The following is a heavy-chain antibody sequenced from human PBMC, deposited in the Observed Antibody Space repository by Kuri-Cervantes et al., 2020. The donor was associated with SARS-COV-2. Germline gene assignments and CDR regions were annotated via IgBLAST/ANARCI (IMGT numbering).Heavy chain of an antibody. J-gene: IGHJ5*02. Sequence: GSLRLSCAVSGYSISSGYYWGWIRQPPGKGLEWIAIIYHSGSTYYNPSLKSRVTISVDTSKNQFPLKLSSVTAADTAVYYCARGHGAAAFGLRYWFDPWGQGTLVTVSS. D-gene: IGHD6-13*01. CDR3: ARGHGAAAFGLRYWFDP. CDR1: GYSISSGYY. V-gene: IGHV4-38-2*01. CDR2: IYHSGST.